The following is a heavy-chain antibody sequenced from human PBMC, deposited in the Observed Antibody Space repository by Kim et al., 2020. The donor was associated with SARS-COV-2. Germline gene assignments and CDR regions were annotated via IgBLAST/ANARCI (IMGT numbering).Heavy chain of an antibody. CDR3: ARLSIRAAAVRGRYFDI. CDR1: GGSISSYY. Sequence: SETLSLTCTVSGGSISSYYWSWIRQPPGKGLEWIGYIYYSGSTNYNPSLKSRVTISVDTSKNQFSLKLSSVTAADTAVYYCARLSIRAAAVRGRYFDIWGQGTMVTVSS. D-gene: IGHD6-13*01. V-gene: IGHV4-59*08. J-gene: IGHJ3*02. CDR2: IYYSGST.